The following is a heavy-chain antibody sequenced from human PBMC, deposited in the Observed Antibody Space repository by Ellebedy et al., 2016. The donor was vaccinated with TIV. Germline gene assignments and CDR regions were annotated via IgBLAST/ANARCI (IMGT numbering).Heavy chain of an antibody. CDR3: ARGDRAGTTRLVDY. J-gene: IGHJ4*02. CDR2: ISGSGGST. CDR1: GFTFSSYA. V-gene: IGHV3-23*01. D-gene: IGHD1-7*01. Sequence: GESLKISCAASGFTFSSYAMSWVRQAPGKGLEWVSAISGSGGSTSYADSVKGRFTISRDNAKNTLYLQMNSLRAEDTAVYYCARGDRAGTTRLVDYWGQGTLVTVSS.